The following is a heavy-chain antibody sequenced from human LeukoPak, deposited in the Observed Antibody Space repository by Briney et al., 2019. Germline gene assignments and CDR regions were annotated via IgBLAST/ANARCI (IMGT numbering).Heavy chain of an antibody. D-gene: IGHD4-17*01. CDR1: GFTFGNYA. Sequence: GSLRLSCAASGFTFGNYAMGWVRQAPGKGLEWVSTISADGASPWYAGSVRGRSTISRDDSKNTVYLQVESLRADDTAVYFCARDRDYPRDRFDFWGQGTLVTVSS. CDR3: ARDRDYPRDRFDF. CDR2: ISADGASP. J-gene: IGHJ4*02. V-gene: IGHV3-23*01.